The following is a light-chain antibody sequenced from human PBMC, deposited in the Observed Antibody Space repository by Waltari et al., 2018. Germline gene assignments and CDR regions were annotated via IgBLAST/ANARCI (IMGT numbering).Light chain of an antibody. Sequence: AIRMTQSPSSFSASTGDRVTITCRASQGISSYLAWYQQKPGRVPKLLISAASTLHSGVPSRFTGSGSGTDFTLTINCLQSDDFATYYCQQYYTYPRTFGQGTKVEIK. V-gene: IGKV1-8*01. CDR3: QQYYTYPRT. CDR2: AAS. J-gene: IGKJ1*01. CDR1: QGISSY.